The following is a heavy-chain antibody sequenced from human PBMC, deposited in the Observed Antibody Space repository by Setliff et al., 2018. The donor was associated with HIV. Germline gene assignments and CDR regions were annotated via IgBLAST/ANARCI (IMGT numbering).Heavy chain of an antibody. V-gene: IGHV3-33*01. Sequence: GGSLRLSCTASGFAFSTFAMHWVRQAPGKGLEWVAVIWYDGNKKDYGDSVKGRFTISRDNSKDTLYLQLSSLRADDTAIYYCARAPGDILTAYFGGLDYWGQGALDTVSS. CDR3: ARAPGDILTAYFGGLDY. CDR1: GFAFSTFA. CDR2: IWYDGNKK. J-gene: IGHJ4*02. D-gene: IGHD3-9*01.